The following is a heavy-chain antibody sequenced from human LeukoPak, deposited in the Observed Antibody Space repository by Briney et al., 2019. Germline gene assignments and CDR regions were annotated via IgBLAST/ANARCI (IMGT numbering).Heavy chain of an antibody. Sequence: SETLSLTCTVSGGSISSSSYYWGWIRQPPGKGLEWIGSIYYSGSTYYNPSLKSRVTISVDTSKNQFSLKLSSVTAADTAVYYCARDYCSSTSCYMGLGMDVWGKGTTVTISS. J-gene: IGHJ6*04. D-gene: IGHD2-2*02. CDR1: GGSISSSSYY. CDR2: IYYSGST. CDR3: ARDYCSSTSCYMGLGMDV. V-gene: IGHV4-39*02.